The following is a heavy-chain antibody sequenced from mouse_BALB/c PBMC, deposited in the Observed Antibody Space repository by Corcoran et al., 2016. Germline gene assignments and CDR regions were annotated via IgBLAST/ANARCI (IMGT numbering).Heavy chain of an antibody. V-gene: IGHV14-3*02. CDR2: IDPANGNT. CDR3: ARWDWYVDV. Sequence: EVQLQQSGAELVKPGSSVKFSCTASGFNIKDTYKHWVKQRPEQCLEWIGRIDPANGNTKYDPKFQGKATIAADTSSTTAYLQLSSLTSEDTAVEYCARWDWYVDVWGEGTTVTVSS. CDR1: GFNIKDTY. J-gene: IGHJ1*01.